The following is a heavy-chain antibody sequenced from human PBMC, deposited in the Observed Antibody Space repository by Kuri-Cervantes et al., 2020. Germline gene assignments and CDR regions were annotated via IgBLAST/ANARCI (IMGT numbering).Heavy chain of an antibody. CDR3: AREVYDHDTFDI. CDR2: ISSSSSTI. D-gene: IGHD3-22*01. V-gene: IGHV3-48*04. J-gene: IGHJ3*02. Sequence: GESLKISCAASGFTFSSYSMNWVRQAPGKGLEWVSHISSSSSTIYYADSVKGRFTISRDNAKNSLYLQMNSLRAEDTAVYYCAREVYDHDTFDIWGQGTMVTVSS. CDR1: GFTFSSYS.